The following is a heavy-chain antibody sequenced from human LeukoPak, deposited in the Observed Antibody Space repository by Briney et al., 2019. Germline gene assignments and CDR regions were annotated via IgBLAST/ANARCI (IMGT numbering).Heavy chain of an antibody. CDR2: IMPMFGKT. CDR3: ARAAAGFWPSNWFDP. J-gene: IGHJ5*02. D-gene: IGHD3-3*01. V-gene: IGHV1-69*06. CDR1: GGTFSSYD. Sequence: ASVKVSCKASGGTFSSYDISWVRQAPGQGLEWMGGIMPMFGKTNYAQKFQGRVTITADKSTSTAYMELSSLRSEDTAVYYCARAAAGFWPSNWFDPWGQGTLVTVSS.